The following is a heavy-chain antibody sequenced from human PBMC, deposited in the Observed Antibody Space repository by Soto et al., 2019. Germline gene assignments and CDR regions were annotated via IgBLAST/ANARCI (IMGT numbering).Heavy chain of an antibody. J-gene: IGHJ4*02. CDR1: GFTFSDYW. CDR3: ASSMGRGGNDY. D-gene: IGHD3-10*01. Sequence: EVQLVESGGGLVQPGGSLRLSCAASGFTFSDYWMSWVRQAPGKGLECVANIKTDGSEKYYVDPVKGRFTISRDNAKNSLYLKMNSLRDEDTAVYYCASSMGRGGNDYWGQGTLVAVSS. V-gene: IGHV3-7*05. CDR2: IKTDGSEK.